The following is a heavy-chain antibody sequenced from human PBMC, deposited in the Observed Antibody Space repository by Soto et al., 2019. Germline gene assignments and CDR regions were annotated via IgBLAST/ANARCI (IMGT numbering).Heavy chain of an antibody. Sequence: QVQLVQSGAEVKKPGASVKVSCKASGYTFTSYAMHWVRQAPGQRLEWMGWINAGNGNTKYSQKFQGRVTITRDTAASTAYMELSSLRSEDTAVYYCAGGGSGSYYIFDYWGQGTLVTFSS. J-gene: IGHJ4*02. CDR2: INAGNGNT. D-gene: IGHD1-26*01. V-gene: IGHV1-3*01. CDR3: AGGGSGSYYIFDY. CDR1: GYTFTSYA.